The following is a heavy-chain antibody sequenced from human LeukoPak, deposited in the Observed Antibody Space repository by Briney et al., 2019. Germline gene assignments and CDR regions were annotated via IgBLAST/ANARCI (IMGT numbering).Heavy chain of an antibody. CDR1: GYTFTGYY. Sequence: ASVKVSCKASGYTFTGYYMHWVRQAPGQGLEWMGWINPNSGGTNYAQKFQGRVTMTRDTSISTAYMELSRLRSDDTAVYYCARGVTVTTIPYYYYLMDVWGKGTTVTVSS. D-gene: IGHD4-17*01. CDR2: INPNSGGT. V-gene: IGHV1-2*02. CDR3: ARGVTVTTIPYYYYLMDV. J-gene: IGHJ6*03.